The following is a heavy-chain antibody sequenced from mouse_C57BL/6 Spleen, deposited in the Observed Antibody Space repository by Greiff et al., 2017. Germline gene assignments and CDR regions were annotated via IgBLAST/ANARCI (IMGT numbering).Heavy chain of an antibody. J-gene: IGHJ2*01. CDR3: ARNYDGNYFDY. CDR2: IWSGGST. CDR1: GFSLTSYG. Sequence: VQLKESGPGLVQPSQSLSITCTVSGFSLTSYGVHWVRQSPGKGLEWLGVIWSGGSTDYNAAFISRLSISKDNSKSQVFFKMNSLQADDTAIYYCARNYDGNYFDYWGQGTTLTVSS. V-gene: IGHV2-2*01. D-gene: IGHD2-12*01.